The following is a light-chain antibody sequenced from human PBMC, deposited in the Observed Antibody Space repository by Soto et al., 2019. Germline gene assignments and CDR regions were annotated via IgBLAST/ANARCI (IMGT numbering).Light chain of an antibody. CDR1: QSISNY. CDR2: AAS. Sequence: DIPMTQSPSSLSASIGDRVTITCRASQSISNYLNWYQQKAGKAPKLLIYAASSLQSGVPSRFSGSGFRTDFTLTIFSLQPEDFATYYCQQSYSTLQYTFGQGTKLEIK. J-gene: IGKJ2*01. V-gene: IGKV1-39*01. CDR3: QQSYSTLQYT.